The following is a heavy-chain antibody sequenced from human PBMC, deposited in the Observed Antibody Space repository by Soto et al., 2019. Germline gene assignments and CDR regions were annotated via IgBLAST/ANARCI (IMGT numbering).Heavy chain of an antibody. Sequence: QLQLQESGPGLVKPSETLSLTCTVSGGSISSSSYYWGWIRQPPGKGLEWIGSIYYSGSTYYNPSLKSRVTISVDTSKNQFSLKLSSVTAADTAVYYCARGRVVVAADLDYWGQGTLVTVSS. CDR2: IYYSGST. J-gene: IGHJ4*02. D-gene: IGHD2-15*01. V-gene: IGHV4-39*01. CDR1: GGSISSSSYY. CDR3: ARGRVVVAADLDY.